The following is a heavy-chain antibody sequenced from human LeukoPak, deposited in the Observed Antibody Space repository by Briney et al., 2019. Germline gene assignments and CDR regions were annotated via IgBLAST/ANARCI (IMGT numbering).Heavy chain of an antibody. CDR2: ISYDGSNK. CDR1: GFTFSSYG. D-gene: IGHD6-13*01. Sequence: AGGSLRLSCAASGFTFSSYGMHWVRQAPGKGLEWVAVISYDGSNKYYADSVKGRFTISRDNSKNTLYLQMNSLRAEDTAVYYCAKERGDSSSYPSSGQDIDWFDPWGQGTLVTVSS. J-gene: IGHJ5*02. V-gene: IGHV3-30*18. CDR3: AKERGDSSSYPSSGQDIDWFDP.